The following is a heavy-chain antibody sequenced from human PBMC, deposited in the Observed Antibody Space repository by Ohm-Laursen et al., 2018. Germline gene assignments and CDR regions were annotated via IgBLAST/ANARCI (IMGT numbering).Heavy chain of an antibody. CDR3: ARHMTGSTYPLDT. D-gene: IGHD3-9*01. J-gene: IGHJ5*02. CDR2: IHHSGNT. CDR1: GDSISNYF. V-gene: IGHV4-59*08. Sequence: SETLSLTCTVSGDSISNYFWSWFRQPPGKRLEWIAYIHHSGNTNYNPSLKSRITISADTSKNQVSWKLSSVTAADTAIYYCARHMTGSTYPLDTWGQGTLVTVSS.